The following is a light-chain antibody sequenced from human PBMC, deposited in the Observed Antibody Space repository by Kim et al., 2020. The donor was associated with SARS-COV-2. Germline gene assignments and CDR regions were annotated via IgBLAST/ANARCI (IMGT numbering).Light chain of an antibody. J-gene: IGKJ1*01. CDR1: QDISYY. CDR2: AAS. V-gene: IGKV1-16*01. Sequence: SFGDRVTISCRASQDISYYVAWFQQKPGKAPKSLIYAASSLQTGVPSRFSGSGSGTDFTLTISSLQPEDSATYYCQQYDNYLWTFGQGTKVDIK. CDR3: QQYDNYLWT.